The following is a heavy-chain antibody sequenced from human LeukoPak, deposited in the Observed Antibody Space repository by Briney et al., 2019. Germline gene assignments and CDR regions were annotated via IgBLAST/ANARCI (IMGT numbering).Heavy chain of an antibody. V-gene: IGHV3-30*02. D-gene: IGHD1-26*01. CDR1: GFTFSSYA. CDR3: ARLMVGQAGVGATHFDY. J-gene: IGHJ4*02. CDR2: IRHDGTEN. Sequence: PGGSLRLSCAASGFTFSSYAMSWVRQAPGKGLEWLTFIRHDGTENFYADSVSGRFTISRDNSRNTLYLQVNSLGPEDTAVYYCARLMVGQAGVGATHFDYWGQGTLVSVSS.